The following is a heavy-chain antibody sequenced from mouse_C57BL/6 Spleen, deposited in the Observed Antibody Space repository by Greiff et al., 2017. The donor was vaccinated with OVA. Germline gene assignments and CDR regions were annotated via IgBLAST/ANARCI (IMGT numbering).Heavy chain of an antibody. V-gene: IGHV2-3*01. Sequence: QVHVKQSGPGLVAPSQSLSITCTASGFSLTSYGVSWVRQPPGKGLEWLGVIWGDGSTNNHSALISRLSICKENSKTPVFLQLSSLQTDDTAAYYCANAEYYDSKDWYFDVWGTGTTVTVSS. J-gene: IGHJ1*03. CDR3: ANAEYYDSKDWYFDV. CDR2: IWGDGST. CDR1: GFSLTSYG. D-gene: IGHD1-1*01.